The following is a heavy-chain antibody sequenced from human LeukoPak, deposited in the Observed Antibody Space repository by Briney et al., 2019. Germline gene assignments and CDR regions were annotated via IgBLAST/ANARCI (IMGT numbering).Heavy chain of an antibody. CDR1: GFTFSTYS. CDR3: ASNKFYSFDY. D-gene: IGHD4-11*01. Sequence: AGGSLRLSCEASGFTFSTYSMNWVRQAPGKGLEWLSYITGSSAVIYYADSVKGRFTISRDNAKNSLYLQMNSLRDEDTAVYYCASNKFYSFDYWGQGTLVTVSS. V-gene: IGHV3-48*02. CDR2: ITGSSAVI. J-gene: IGHJ4*02.